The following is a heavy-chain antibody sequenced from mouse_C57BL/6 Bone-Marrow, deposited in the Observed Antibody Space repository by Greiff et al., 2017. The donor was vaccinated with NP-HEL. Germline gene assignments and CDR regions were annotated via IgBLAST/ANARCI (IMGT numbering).Heavy chain of an antibody. D-gene: IGHD2-3*01. CDR1: GYSFTGYY. Sequence: VQLQQSGPELVKPGASVKISCKASGYSFTGYYMHWVKQSSEKSLEWIGEINPSTGGTSYNQKFKGKATLTVDKSSSTAYMQLKSLTSEDSAVYYCAREGDDGYFDYWGQGTTLTVSS. V-gene: IGHV1-43*01. CDR3: AREGDDGYFDY. CDR2: INPSTGGT. J-gene: IGHJ2*01.